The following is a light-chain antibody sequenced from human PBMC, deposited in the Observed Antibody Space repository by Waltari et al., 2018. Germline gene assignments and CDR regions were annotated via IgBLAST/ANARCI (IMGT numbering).Light chain of an antibody. J-gene: IGLJ2*01. V-gene: IGLV3-1*01. CDR1: KLGDKY. Sequence: YELTQPPSVSVSPGQTASITCSGDKLGDKYASWYQQKPGQSPVLVIYQGTNRPSGIPERFSGSNSGDTDTLTVSGTQAMDEADYYCQAWDSGLVIFGGGTKLTVL. CDR3: QAWDSGLVI. CDR2: QGT.